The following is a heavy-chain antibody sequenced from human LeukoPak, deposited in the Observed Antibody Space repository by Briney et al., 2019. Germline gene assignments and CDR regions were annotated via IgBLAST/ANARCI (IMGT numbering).Heavy chain of an antibody. CDR1: GGSISSSISY. J-gene: IGHJ4*02. CDR2: IYYSGST. V-gene: IGHV4-39*01. D-gene: IGHD4-11*01. CDR3: ATHVYGSNWSRYFNY. Sequence: SETLSLTCTVSGGSISSSISYWAWLRQPPGKGLEWIASIYYSGSTYHNPSLKTRVTISVDPSKNQFSLRLSSVTAADTAVYDCATHVYGSNWSRYFNYWGKGTLVTVSS.